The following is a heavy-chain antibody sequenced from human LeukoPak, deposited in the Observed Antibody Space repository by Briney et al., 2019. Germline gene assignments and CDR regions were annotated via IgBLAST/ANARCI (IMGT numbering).Heavy chain of an antibody. J-gene: IGHJ4*02. Sequence: GGSLRLSCAASGFNFGEFWMAWVRQAPGKGLEWVASIKQDGGETFYVDSVKGRFTISRDNAKNSLYLQMNSLRAEDTAVYYCTREDHSNYNYWGQGTLVTVSS. D-gene: IGHD4-11*01. V-gene: IGHV3-7*01. CDR1: GFNFGEFW. CDR2: IKQDGGET. CDR3: TREDHSNYNY.